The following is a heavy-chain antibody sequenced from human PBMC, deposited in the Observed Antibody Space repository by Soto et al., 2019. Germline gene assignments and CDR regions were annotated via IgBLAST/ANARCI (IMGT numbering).Heavy chain of an antibody. D-gene: IGHD3-10*01. CDR3: AADLWFGELSADYYYYGMDV. J-gene: IGHJ6*02. CDR2: IVVGSGNT. V-gene: IGHV1-58*01. Sequence: SVKVSCKASGFTFTSSAVQWVRQARGQRLEWIGWIVVGSGNTNYAQKFQERVTITRDMSTSTAYMELSSLRSEDTAVYYCAADLWFGELSADYYYYGMDVWGQGTXVTVSS. CDR1: GFTFTSSA.